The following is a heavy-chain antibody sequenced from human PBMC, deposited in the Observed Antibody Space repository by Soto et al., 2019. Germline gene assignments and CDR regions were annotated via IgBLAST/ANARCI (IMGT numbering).Heavy chain of an antibody. CDR1: GFTFSVYA. V-gene: IGHV3-23*01. J-gene: IGHJ6*02. CDR3: ASLGVGDWANYYYYYGMDV. D-gene: IGHD2-21*02. CDR2: VTANGGST. Sequence: GGSLILSCAATGFTFSVYAMTWVRQAPGKGLEWASAVTANGGSTYSADSVKGRFTISRDNSKNTLFLQMNSLRAEDTAVYYCASLGVGDWANYYYYYGMDVWGQGTTVTVSS.